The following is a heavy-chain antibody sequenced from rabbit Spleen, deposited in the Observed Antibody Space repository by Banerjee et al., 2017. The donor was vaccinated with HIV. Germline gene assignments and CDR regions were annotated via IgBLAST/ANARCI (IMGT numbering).Heavy chain of an antibody. CDR1: GFTISNYW. J-gene: IGHJ4*01. V-gene: IGHV1S7*01. Sequence: QLEESGGRLVQPGGSLTLSCKAYGFTISNYWMNWVRQAPGKGLEWIGIIYPITETTYYANWVNGRFTISSDNAQNTVDLQMSSLTAADTVTYFCAREDVGGSVTLWGPGTLVTVS. CDR3: AREDVGGSVTL. CDR2: IYPITETT. D-gene: IGHD1-1*01.